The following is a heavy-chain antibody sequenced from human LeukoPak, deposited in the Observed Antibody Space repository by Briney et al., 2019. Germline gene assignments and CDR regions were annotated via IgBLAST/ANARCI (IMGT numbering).Heavy chain of an antibody. CDR3: ASSDIVVVPAAIGY. CDR1: GYSISSGYY. V-gene: IGHV4-38-2*01. Sequence: SETLSLTCAVSGYSISSGYYWGWIRQPPGKGLEGIGSIYHSGSTYYNPSLKSRVTILVDTSKNQFSLQLSSVTAADTAVYYCASSDIVVVPAAIGYWGQRTLVPVSS. CDR2: IYHSGST. J-gene: IGHJ4*02. D-gene: IGHD2-2*01.